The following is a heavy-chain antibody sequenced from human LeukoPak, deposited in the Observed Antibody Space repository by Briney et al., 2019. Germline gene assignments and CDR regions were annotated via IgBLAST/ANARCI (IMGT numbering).Heavy chain of an antibody. CDR3: ARGVDDYGDYRKASSTGYNWFDP. V-gene: IGHV4-31*03. CDR1: GGSISSGGYY. CDR2: IYYSGST. D-gene: IGHD4-17*01. J-gene: IGHJ5*02. Sequence: SQTLSLTCTVSGGSISSGGYYWSWIRQHPGKGLEWIGYIYYSGSTYYNPSLKSRVTISVDTSKNQFSLKLSSVTAADTAVYYCARGVDDYGDYRKASSTGYNWFDPWGQGTLVTVSS.